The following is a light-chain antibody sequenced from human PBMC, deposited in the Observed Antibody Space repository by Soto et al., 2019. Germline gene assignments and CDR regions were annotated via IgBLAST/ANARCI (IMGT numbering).Light chain of an antibody. J-gene: IGLJ1*01. CDR1: SSDVGGYNY. CDR2: DVS. Sequence: QSALTQPASVSGSPGQSITISCTGTSSDVGGYNYVSWYQQHPGKAPKLMIYDVSNRPSGVSNRFSGSKSGNTASLTISGLPAEDEADYYCSSYTSSSTVFGAGTKVTVL. CDR3: SSYTSSSTV. V-gene: IGLV2-14*01.